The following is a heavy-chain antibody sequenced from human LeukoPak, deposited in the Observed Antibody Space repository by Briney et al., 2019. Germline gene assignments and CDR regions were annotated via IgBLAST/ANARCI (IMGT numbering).Heavy chain of an antibody. CDR1: GFTFSDYY. CDR3: ARESITIFGVVID. Sequence: GGSLRLSCAASGFTFSDYYMSWIRLAPGKGLEWVSYISSSGSTIYYADSVKGRFTISRDNAKNSLYLQMNSLRAEDTAVYYCARESITIFGVVIDWGQGTLVTVSS. V-gene: IGHV3-11*04. D-gene: IGHD3-3*01. J-gene: IGHJ4*02. CDR2: ISSSGSTI.